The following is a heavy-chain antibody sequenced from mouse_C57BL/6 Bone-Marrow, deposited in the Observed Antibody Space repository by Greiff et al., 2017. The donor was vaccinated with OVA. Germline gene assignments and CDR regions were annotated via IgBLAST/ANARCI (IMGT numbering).Heavy chain of an antibody. V-gene: IGHV1-50*01. J-gene: IGHJ3*01. D-gene: IGHD1-1*01. Sequence: QVQLQQPGAELVKPGASVKLSCKASGYTFTSYWMQWVKQRPGQGLEWIGEIDPSDSYTNYNQKFKGKATLTVDTSSSTAYMQLSSLTSEDSAVYYWAREGSPYGSSSAWFAYWGQGTLVTVSA. CDR1: GYTFTSYW. CDR2: IDPSDSYT. CDR3: AREGSPYGSSSAWFAY.